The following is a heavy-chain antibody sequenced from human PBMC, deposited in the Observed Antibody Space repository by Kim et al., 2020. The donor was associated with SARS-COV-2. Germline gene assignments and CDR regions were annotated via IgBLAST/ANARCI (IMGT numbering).Heavy chain of an antibody. CDR3: ARGSGYRPTQVDY. CDR1: GGSISSYY. Sequence: SETLSLTCTVSGGSISSYYWSWIRQPPGKGLEWIGYIYYSGSTNYNPSLKSRVTISVDTSKNQFSLKLSSVTAADTAVYYCARGSGYRPTQVDYWGQGTLVTVSS. V-gene: IGHV4-59*13. J-gene: IGHJ4*02. CDR2: IYYSGST. D-gene: IGHD3-3*01.